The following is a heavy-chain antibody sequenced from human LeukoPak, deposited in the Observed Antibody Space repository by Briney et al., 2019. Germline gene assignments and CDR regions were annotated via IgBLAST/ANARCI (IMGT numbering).Heavy chain of an antibody. V-gene: IGHV1-69*05. D-gene: IGHD3-22*01. J-gene: IGHJ4*02. CDR2: IITIFGTS. CDR3: ASCSYDSSGYYYLSYFDY. CDR1: GGTFRRYA. Sequence: SVWVSRKVSGGTFRRYAISWVRQAPGQGHEWVGRIITIFGTSNYAQEFQGRVTITTDESTSTAYVELSSLRSEDTAVYYCASCSYDSSGYYYLSYFDYWGQGTLVTVSS.